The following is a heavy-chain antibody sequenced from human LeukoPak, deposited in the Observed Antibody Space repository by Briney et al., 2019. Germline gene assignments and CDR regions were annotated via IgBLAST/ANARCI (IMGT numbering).Heavy chain of an antibody. V-gene: IGHV3-21*01. J-gene: IGHJ4*02. CDR1: GFSFSSYS. Sequence: GGSLRLSCAASGFSFSSYSMNWVRQAPGKGLEWVSSISSSSSYIYYADSVKGRFTISRDNAKNSLYLQLNSLRAEDTAVYYCARAWATDFDFWGQGTLVTVSS. CDR2: ISSSSSYI. D-gene: IGHD7-27*01. CDR3: ARAWATDFDF.